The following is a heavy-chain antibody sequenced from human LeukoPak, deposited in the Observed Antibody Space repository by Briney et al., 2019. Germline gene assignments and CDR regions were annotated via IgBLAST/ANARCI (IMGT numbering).Heavy chain of an antibody. CDR2: IYTSGSI. Sequence: PSETLSLTCTVSGGSISSYYWSWIRQPAGKGLEWIGRIYTSGSINYNPSLKSRVTMSVDTSKNQFSLKLSSVTAADTAVYYCAREGWFGELLVLFDYWGQGTLVTVSS. V-gene: IGHV4-4*07. CDR1: GGSISSYY. J-gene: IGHJ4*02. CDR3: AREGWFGELLVLFDY. D-gene: IGHD3-10*01.